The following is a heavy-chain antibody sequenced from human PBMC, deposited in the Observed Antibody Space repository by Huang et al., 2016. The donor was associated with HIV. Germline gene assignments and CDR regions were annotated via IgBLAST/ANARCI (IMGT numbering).Heavy chain of an antibody. CDR3: AKDRVAGTGHCFDP. CDR2: IRGSDNTT. CDR1: GFSFSSYT. Sequence: EVKLLESGGGLVQPGGSLRLSCAASGFSFSSYTMTWVRQAAGKGLGGGSSIRGSDNTTFYADSVKGRFTISRDNSKNTLYLQMKSLRVDDTAVYYCAKDRVAGTGHCFDPWGQGTLVTVSS. J-gene: IGHJ5*02. V-gene: IGHV3-23*01. D-gene: IGHD6-19*01.